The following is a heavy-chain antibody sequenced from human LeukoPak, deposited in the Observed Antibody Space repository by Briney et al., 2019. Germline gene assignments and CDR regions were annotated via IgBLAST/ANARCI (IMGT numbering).Heavy chain of an antibody. CDR1: GDSISRYY. V-gene: IGHV4-4*07. CDR2: IYNGGII. J-gene: IGHJ5*02. CDR3: ARDSGTTGEVKFDP. Sequence: SETLSLTCTASGDSISRYYWSRIRQPAGKGLEWIGRIYNGGIITYNPSLKSRVTMSIDTSNNQFSLRLRFVTAADTAVYYCARDSGTTGEVKFDPWGQGTLVTVSS. D-gene: IGHD3-10*01.